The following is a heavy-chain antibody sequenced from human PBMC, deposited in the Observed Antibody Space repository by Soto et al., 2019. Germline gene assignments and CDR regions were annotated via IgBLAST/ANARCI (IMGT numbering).Heavy chain of an antibody. CDR3: ARAFMVRGASLGGNFDY. CDR2: ISSSSSTI. CDR1: GFTFSSYS. J-gene: IGHJ4*02. V-gene: IGHV3-48*01. D-gene: IGHD3-10*01. Sequence: EVQLVESGGGLVQPGGSLRLSCAASGFTFSSYSMNWVRQAPGKGLEWVSYISSSSSTIYYADSVKGRFTISRDNAKNSLYRQMNSMRAEDTAVYYCARAFMVRGASLGGNFDYWGQGTLVTVSS.